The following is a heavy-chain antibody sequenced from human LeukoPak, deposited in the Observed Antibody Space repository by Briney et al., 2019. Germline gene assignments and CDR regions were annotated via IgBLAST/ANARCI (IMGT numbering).Heavy chain of an antibody. J-gene: IGHJ4*02. CDR1: GGSISSSSYY. Sequence: SETLSLTCTVSGGSISSSSYYWGWIRQPPGKGLEWTGSIYYSGSTYYNPSLKSRVTISVDTSKNQFSLKLSSVTAADTAVYYCARAAEIAAAGVDYWGQGTLVTVSS. CDR3: ARAAEIAAAGVDY. V-gene: IGHV4-39*07. CDR2: IYYSGST. D-gene: IGHD6-13*01.